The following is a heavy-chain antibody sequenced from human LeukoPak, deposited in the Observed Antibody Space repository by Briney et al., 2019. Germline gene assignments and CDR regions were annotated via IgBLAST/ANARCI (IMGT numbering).Heavy chain of an antibody. CDR3: ANSIDFDYGDYYFDY. CDR1: GGSISSYY. D-gene: IGHD4-17*01. J-gene: IGHJ4*02. Sequence: PSETLSLTCTVSGGSISSYYWTWIRQPPGKGLEWIGYIYHSGSTKYNPSLKSRVTISLDTSKNQFSLKLSSVTAADTAVYYCANSIDFDYGDYYFDYWGQGALVTISS. CDR2: IYHSGST. V-gene: IGHV4-59*08.